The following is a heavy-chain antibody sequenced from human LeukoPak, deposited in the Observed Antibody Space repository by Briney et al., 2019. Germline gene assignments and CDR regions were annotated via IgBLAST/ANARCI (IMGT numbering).Heavy chain of an antibody. J-gene: IGHJ4*02. D-gene: IGHD3-10*01. Sequence: GGSLRLSCTAAGITFYNYFGMAWVRQAPGKGLEWVAVTSSDLNVKLYADSVKGRFTISRDNSRSTLYLQMNSLRPEDTAIYYCAREGYYGSGSPPSLYFDYWGQGTLVTVSS. CDR3: AREGYYGSGSPPSLYFDY. CDR2: TSSDLNVK. V-gene: IGHV3-30*03. CDR1: GITFYNYFG.